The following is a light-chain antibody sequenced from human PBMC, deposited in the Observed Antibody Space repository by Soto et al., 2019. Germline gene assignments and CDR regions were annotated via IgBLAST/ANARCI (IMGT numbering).Light chain of an antibody. CDR2: GAS. V-gene: IGKV3-20*01. CDR3: TLFGGSPRYT. J-gene: IGKJ2*01. CDR1: ESVKSTY. Sequence: EIVLTQSPGTLSLSPGERATLSCRTSESVKSTYLAWYQQKPGQPPRLLIHGASSRATGIPDRVSGSGSGRAFTPTISRLENEDSAVYYCTLFGGSPRYTFGQGTKLEIK.